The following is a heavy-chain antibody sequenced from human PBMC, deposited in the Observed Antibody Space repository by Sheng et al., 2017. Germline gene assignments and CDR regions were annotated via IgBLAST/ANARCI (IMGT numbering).Heavy chain of an antibody. J-gene: IGHJ4*02. CDR2: ISSSSSYI. CDR3: ASGGIQLWPY. CDR1: GFTFSSYS. Sequence: ESGGGLVKPGGSLRLSCAASGFTFSSYSMNWVRQAPGKGLEWVSSISSSSSYIYYADSVKGRFTISRDNTKNSLYLQMNSLRAEDTAVYYCASGGIQLWPYWGQGTLVTVSS. V-gene: IGHV3-21*01. D-gene: IGHD5-18*01.